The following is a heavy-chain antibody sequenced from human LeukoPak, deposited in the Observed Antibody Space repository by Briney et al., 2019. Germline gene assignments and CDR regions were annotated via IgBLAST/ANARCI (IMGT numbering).Heavy chain of an antibody. J-gene: IGHJ4*02. V-gene: IGHV3-30-3*01. D-gene: IGHD2-21*02. CDR3: ARESPACGEDCYFDY. CDR1: GFTFRSYA. CDR2: ISYDGTNK. Sequence: GRSLRLPCAASGFTFRSYAMHWVRQAPGKGLEWVAGISYDGTNKYYADSVKGRFTISRDNSKNALYLQMNSLRTDDTAVYYCARESPACGEDCYFDYWGQGTLVTVSS.